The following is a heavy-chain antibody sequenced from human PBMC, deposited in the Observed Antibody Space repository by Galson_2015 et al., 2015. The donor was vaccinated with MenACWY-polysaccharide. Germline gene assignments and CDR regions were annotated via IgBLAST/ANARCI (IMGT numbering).Heavy chain of an antibody. Sequence: SLRLSCAASEFTFSNFRMSWVRQAPGKGLEWVANIKQDGGEKYYLDSVKGRFTISRDTAKNSLYIQMNSLRAEDTAIYYCARVRVIRRSSYCDYWGQVTLVTVAS. J-gene: IGHJ4*02. V-gene: IGHV3-7*03. CDR1: EFTFSNFR. CDR3: ARVRVIRRSSYCDY. D-gene: IGHD3-3*01. CDR2: IKQDGGEK.